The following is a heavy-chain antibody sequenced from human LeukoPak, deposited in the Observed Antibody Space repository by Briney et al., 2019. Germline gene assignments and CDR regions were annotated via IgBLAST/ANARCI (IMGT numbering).Heavy chain of an antibody. V-gene: IGHV3-53*01. CDR1: GVTLSSNY. CDR3: ARDTMATTRPYYYGMDV. CDR2: IFSGGST. D-gene: IGHD5-24*01. J-gene: IGHJ6*02. Sequence: GGALRLSCAASGVTLSSNYMSWVRQAPGEGVGGVSVIFSGGSTYYADSVKGRFTISRDNSKNTLYLQMNSLRAEDTAVYYCARDTMATTRPYYYGMDVWGQGTTVTVSS.